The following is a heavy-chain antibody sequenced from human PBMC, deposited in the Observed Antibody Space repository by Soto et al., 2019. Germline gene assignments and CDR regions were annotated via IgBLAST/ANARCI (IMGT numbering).Heavy chain of an antibody. CDR3: AREDDPQYSQSM. V-gene: IGHV5-10-1*01. CDR2: IDPSDAFT. J-gene: IGHJ3*02. CDR1: GYTLTEHC. D-gene: IGHD2-15*01. Sequence: ESLKISCHASGYTLTEHCISWVLQMPGKGLQWVGRIDPSDAFTLYSASFEVHVTLSVDKSSTTAYLQWSSLMASDSRMYYCAREDDPQYSQSMWGQGTMVTDSS.